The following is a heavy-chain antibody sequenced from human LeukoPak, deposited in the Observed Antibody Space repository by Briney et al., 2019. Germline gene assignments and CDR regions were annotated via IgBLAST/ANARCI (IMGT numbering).Heavy chain of an antibody. CDR1: GFPFRSYA. CDR2: ISGSGGST. D-gene: IGHD6-19*01. J-gene: IGHJ4*02. V-gene: IGHV3-23*01. Sequence: GGSLRLSCAASGFPFRSYAMNWVRQAPGKGLEWVSAISGSGGSTYYADSVKGRFTISRDNSRNTLYLQMNSLRADDTGIYYCARSGGRGWYPADYWGQGTLVTVSS. CDR3: ARSGGRGWYPADY.